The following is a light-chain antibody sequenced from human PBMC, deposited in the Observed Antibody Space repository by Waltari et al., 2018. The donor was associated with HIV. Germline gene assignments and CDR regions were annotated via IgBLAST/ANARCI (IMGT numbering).Light chain of an antibody. CDR3: QQTYSVSIT. CDR2: GVS. Sequence: QLTQSPSSLSASLGDKVTITCRESQNIKTLLNWYQLRPGKAPRLLVYGVSGLPTGVPSRFTGGGSGADFTLTINNLQPEDFASYFCQQTYSVSITFGPGTRVEI. J-gene: IGKJ5*01. CDR1: QNIKTL. V-gene: IGKV1-39*01.